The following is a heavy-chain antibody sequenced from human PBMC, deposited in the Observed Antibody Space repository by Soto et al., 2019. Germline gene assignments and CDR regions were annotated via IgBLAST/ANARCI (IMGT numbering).Heavy chain of an antibody. CDR2: IYHSGST. Sequence: QVQLQESGPGLVKPSGTLSLTCAVSGGSISSSNWWSWVRQPPGKGLEWRGEIYHSGSTNYNPSLKSRVTIAVDKSKNQFSLKLSSVTAADTAVYYCARDYMVRGVMRWFDPWGQGTLVTVSS. CDR3: ARDYMVRGVMRWFDP. D-gene: IGHD3-10*01. CDR1: GGSISSSNW. J-gene: IGHJ5*02. V-gene: IGHV4-4*02.